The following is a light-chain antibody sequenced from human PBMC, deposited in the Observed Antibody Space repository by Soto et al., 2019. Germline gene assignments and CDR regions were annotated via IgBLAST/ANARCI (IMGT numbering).Light chain of an antibody. J-gene: IGKJ1*01. Sequence: ASQGISTWLAWYQQKPGKAPRLLIYDASSLESGVPSRSSGSGSGTDITLTITTLQPDAFAPPYCQPSRTSSGTYGQGTKVDIK. V-gene: IGKV1-5*01. CDR3: QPSRTSSGT. CDR1: QGISTW. CDR2: DAS.